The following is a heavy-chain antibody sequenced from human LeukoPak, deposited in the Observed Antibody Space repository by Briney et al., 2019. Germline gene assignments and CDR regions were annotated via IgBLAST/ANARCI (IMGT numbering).Heavy chain of an antibody. D-gene: IGHD6-19*01. V-gene: IGHV3-7*01. J-gene: IGHJ4*02. CDR3: ARDYSSVPEY. CDR1: ELTSSTSW. CDR2: TKQDGSEK. Sequence: GGSLRLSCAASELTSSTSWMSWVRQAPGKGLEWVAQTKQDGSEKYYVDSVKGRFTTSRDNAKNTLYLQLSSLRAEDTAVYYCARDYSSVPEYWGQGTLVTVSS.